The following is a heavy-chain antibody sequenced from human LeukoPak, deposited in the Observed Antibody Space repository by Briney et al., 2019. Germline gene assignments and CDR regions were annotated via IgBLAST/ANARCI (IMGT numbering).Heavy chain of an antibody. J-gene: IGHJ4*02. Sequence: GGSLRLSCAASGFTFSSYSMNWVRQAPGKGLEWVSSISSRSTYIYYADSVKGRFTISRDNAKNSLFLQMNSLRAEDTALYYCARELLDGSGSTPFEYWGQGTLVTVSS. CDR2: ISSRSTYI. V-gene: IGHV3-21*01. D-gene: IGHD3-10*01. CDR3: ARELLDGSGSTPFEY. CDR1: GFTFSSYS.